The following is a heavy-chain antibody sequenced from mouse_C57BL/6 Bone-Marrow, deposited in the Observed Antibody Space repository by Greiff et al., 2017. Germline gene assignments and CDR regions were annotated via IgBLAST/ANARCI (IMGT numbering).Heavy chain of an antibody. CDR1: GFTFSDYG. V-gene: IGHV5-17*01. Sequence: DVMLVESGGGLVKPGGSLKLSCAASGFTFSDYGMHWVRQAPEKGLEWVAYISSGSSTIYYADTVKGRFTISRDNAKHTLFLLMTSLRSEDTAMYYCTRPDDYAWFAYWGQGTLVTVSA. D-gene: IGHD2-4*01. CDR3: TRPDDYAWFAY. J-gene: IGHJ3*01. CDR2: ISSGSSTI.